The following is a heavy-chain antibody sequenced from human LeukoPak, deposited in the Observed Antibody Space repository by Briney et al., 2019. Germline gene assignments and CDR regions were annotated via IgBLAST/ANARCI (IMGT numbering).Heavy chain of an antibody. D-gene: IGHD6-13*01. CDR3: ARDSRRMAAAGTGESSRFDP. CDR1: GYTFTSYA. J-gene: IGHJ5*02. CDR2: INAGNGNT. V-gene: IGHV1-3*01. Sequence: ASVKVSCKASGYTFTSYAMHWVRQAPGQRLEWMGWINAGNGNTKYSQKFQGRVTITRDTSASTAYMELSSLRSEDTAVYYCARDSRRMAAAGTGESSRFDPWGQGTLVTVSS.